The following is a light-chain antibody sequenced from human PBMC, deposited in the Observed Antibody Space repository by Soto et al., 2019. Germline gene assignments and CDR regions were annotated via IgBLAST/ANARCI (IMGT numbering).Light chain of an antibody. J-gene: IGLJ7*01. CDR1: SSNIGRNT. CDR2: SNN. Sequence: QSVLTQPPSASGTPGQRVTISCSESSSNIGRNTVNWYQQLPGTAPKLLIYSNNRRPSGVPDRFSGSKSGTSASLAISGLQSEDEADYYCAAWDDRLNGPVFGGGTQLTVL. V-gene: IGLV1-44*01. CDR3: AAWDDRLNGPV.